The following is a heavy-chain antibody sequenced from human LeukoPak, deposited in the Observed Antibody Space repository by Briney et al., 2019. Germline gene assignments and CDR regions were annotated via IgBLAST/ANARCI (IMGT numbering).Heavy chain of an antibody. CDR3: ARDCSSTSCPNTFDY. V-gene: IGHV1-69*13. CDR1: GGTFSSYA. D-gene: IGHD2-2*01. CDR2: IIPTFGTA. Sequence: SVKVSCKASGGTFSSYAISWVRQAPGQGLEWMGGIIPTFGTANYAQKFQGRVTITADESTSTAYMELSSLRSEDTAVYYCARDCSSTSCPNTFDYWGQGTLVTVSS. J-gene: IGHJ4*02.